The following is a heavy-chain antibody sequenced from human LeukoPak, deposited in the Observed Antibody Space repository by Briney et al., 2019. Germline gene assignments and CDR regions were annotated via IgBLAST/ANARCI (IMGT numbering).Heavy chain of an antibody. CDR1: GYTFTSYD. J-gene: IGHJ5*02. Sequence: ASVKASCKASGYTFTSYDINWVRQATGQGLEWMGWMNPNSGNTGYAQKFQGRVTMTRDTSISTAYMELSSLRSEDTAVYYCARALGQYYDFWSGPNWFDPWGQGTLVTVSS. D-gene: IGHD3-3*01. V-gene: IGHV1-8*01. CDR2: MNPNSGNT. CDR3: ARALGQYYDFWSGPNWFDP.